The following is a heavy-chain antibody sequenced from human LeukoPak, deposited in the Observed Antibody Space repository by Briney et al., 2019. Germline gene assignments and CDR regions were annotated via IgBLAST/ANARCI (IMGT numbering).Heavy chain of an antibody. CDR3: ARDEGLPYYFDY. CDR2: LYSGGST. Sequence: GGSLRLSCAASGFTVSNNFMSWVRQAPGKGLEWVSTLYSGGSTYYADSVKGRFTISRDNSKNTVHPQMNSLRAEDTAVYYCARDEGLPYYFDYWGQGALVTVSS. CDR1: GFTVSNNF. J-gene: IGHJ4*02. V-gene: IGHV3-66*01.